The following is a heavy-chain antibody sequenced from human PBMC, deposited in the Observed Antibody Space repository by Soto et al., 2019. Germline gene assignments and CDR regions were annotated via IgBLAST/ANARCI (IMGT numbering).Heavy chain of an antibody. CDR2: INHSGST. J-gene: IGHJ5*02. Sequence: QVQLQQWGAGLLKPSETLSLTCAVYGGSFSGYYWSWIRQPPGKGLEWIGEINHSGSTNYNPSLKSRVTIQVDTSKNQFSLKLSAVTAADTAVYYCARGDSPRQATPRGHGENWFDPWGQGTLVTVSS. CDR1: GGSFSGYY. V-gene: IGHV4-34*01. CDR3: ARGDSPRQATPRGHGENWFDP. D-gene: IGHD2-15*01.